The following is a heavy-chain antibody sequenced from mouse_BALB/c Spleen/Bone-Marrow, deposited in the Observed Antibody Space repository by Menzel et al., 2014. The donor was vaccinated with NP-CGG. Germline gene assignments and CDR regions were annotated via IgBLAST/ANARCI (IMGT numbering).Heavy chain of an antibody. Sequence: VHVKQSGAELVKPGASVKLSCTASGFNIKDTYMHWVKQRPEQGLVWIGRIDPANGNTKYDPKFQGKATITADTSSNTACLQLSNLTSEDTAVYYCARTDYWGQGTTLTVSS. V-gene: IGHV14-3*02. J-gene: IGHJ2*01. CDR3: ARTDY. CDR1: GFNIKDTY. CDR2: IDPANGNT.